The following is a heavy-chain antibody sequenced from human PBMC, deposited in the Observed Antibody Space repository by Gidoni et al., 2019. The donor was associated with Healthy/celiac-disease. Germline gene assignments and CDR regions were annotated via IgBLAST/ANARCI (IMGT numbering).Heavy chain of an antibody. V-gene: IGHV3-30*03. D-gene: IGHD6-19*01. Sequence: QVQLVESGGGVVQPGRSLRLSCAASGSTFSSYGMHWVRQAPGKGLEWVAVISYDGSNKYYADSVKGRFTISRDNSKNTLYLQMNSLRAEDTAVYYCARGLAVAAYFDYWGQGTLVTVSS. J-gene: IGHJ4*02. CDR2: ISYDGSNK. CDR1: GSTFSSYG. CDR3: ARGLAVAAYFDY.